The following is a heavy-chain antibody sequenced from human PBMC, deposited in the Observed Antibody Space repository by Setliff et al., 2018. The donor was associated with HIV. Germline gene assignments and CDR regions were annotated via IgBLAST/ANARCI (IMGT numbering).Heavy chain of an antibody. J-gene: IGHJ5*02. D-gene: IGHD3-10*01. CDR1: GGSFSGYY. CDR3: ARLLNYYGNWFDP. V-gene: IGHV4-34*01. CDR2: INHSGST. Sequence: PSETLSLTCAVYGGSFSGYYWSWIRQPPGKGLEWIGEINHSGSTNYNPSLKSRVTISVDTSKNQFSLKLSSVTAADTAVYYCARLLNYYGNWFDPWGQGTLVT.